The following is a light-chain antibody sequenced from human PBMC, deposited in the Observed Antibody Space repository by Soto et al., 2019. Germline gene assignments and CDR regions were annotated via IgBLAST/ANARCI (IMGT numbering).Light chain of an antibody. Sequence: AIRMTRSPSSLSASTGDRVTITCRASQGISSYLAWYQQKPGKAPKLLIYAASTLQSGVPSRFSGSGSGTDFTLTISCLQSEDFATYYCQQANSFPHTFGQGTRLEI. CDR1: QGISSY. CDR2: AAS. V-gene: IGKV1-8*01. J-gene: IGKJ5*01. CDR3: QQANSFPHT.